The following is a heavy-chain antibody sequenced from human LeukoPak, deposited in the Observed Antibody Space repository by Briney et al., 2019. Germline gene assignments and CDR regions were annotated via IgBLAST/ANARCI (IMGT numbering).Heavy chain of an antibody. V-gene: IGHV3-74*01. D-gene: IGHD3-3*01. CDR1: GFTFSSYW. Sequence: PGGSLRLSCAVSGFTFSSYWMHWVRQAPGKGLVWVSRINSDGSSTSYADSVKGRFTISRDNAKNTLYLQMNSLRAEDTAVYYCARAPTIFGVVIHYYYYGMDVWGQGTTVTVSS. J-gene: IGHJ6*02. CDR3: ARAPTIFGVVIHYYYYGMDV. CDR2: INSDGSST.